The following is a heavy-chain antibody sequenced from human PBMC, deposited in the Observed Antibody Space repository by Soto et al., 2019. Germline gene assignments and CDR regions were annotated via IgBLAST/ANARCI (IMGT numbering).Heavy chain of an antibody. V-gene: IGHV3-23*01. D-gene: IGHD2-15*01. CDR2: LKAGPE. CDR3: AKDGGEFFNEFET. J-gene: IGHJ3*02. CDR1: GFTFSDSA. Sequence: EVHLLESGGTLVEPGGSLRLSCTASGFTFSDSAMHWVRQAPGKGLEWVSSLKAGPEHHADSVTGRFTISRDNSRNTLYLQMNNLRADDTAVYYCAKDGGEFFNEFETWGQGTMVTVSS.